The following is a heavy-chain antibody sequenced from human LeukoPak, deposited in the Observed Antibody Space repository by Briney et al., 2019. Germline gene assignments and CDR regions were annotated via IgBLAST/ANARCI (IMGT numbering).Heavy chain of an antibody. CDR3: AKTTHYDIFTGLDY. D-gene: IGHD3-9*01. Sequence: PGGSLRLSCAASGFTFSNYVMSWVRQAPGKGPEWVSGISGDASDTSYADSVKGRFTISRDNSKNTVSLQMNGLRAEDTAIYYCAKTTHYDIFTGLDYWGQGSLVTVSS. CDR1: GFTFSNYV. CDR2: ISGDASDT. V-gene: IGHV3-23*01. J-gene: IGHJ4*02.